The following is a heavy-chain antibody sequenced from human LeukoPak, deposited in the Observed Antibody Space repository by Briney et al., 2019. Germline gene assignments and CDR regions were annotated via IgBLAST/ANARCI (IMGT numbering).Heavy chain of an antibody. V-gene: IGHV3-9*01. D-gene: IGHD3-3*01. CDR2: ISWNSGSI. Sequence: GGSLRLSCAASGFTFDDYAMHWVRQAPGKGLEWVSGISWNSGSIGYADSVKGRFTISRDNAKNSLYLQMNSLRAEDTAVYYCAKNTGYDFWSGYYDYWGQGTLVTVSS. J-gene: IGHJ4*02. CDR3: AKNTGYDFWSGYYDY. CDR1: GFTFDDYA.